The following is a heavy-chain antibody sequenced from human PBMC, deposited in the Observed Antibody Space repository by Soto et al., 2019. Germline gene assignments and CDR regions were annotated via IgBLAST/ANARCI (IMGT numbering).Heavy chain of an antibody. CDR2: IYYSGST. CDR1: GGSLSSGDYY. Sequence: SETLSLTCTVSGGSLSSGDYYWSWIRQPPGKGLEGIGYIYYSGSTYYNPSLKSRVTISVDTSKNQFSLKLRSVTAADTAVYYCARDYYNSLDPWGQGTLVTAPQ. V-gene: IGHV4-30-4*02. D-gene: IGHD3-10*01. J-gene: IGHJ5*02. CDR3: ARDYYNSLDP.